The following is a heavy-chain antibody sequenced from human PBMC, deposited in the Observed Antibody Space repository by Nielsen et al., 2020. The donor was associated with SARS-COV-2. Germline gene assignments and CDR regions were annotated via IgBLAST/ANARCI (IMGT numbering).Heavy chain of an antibody. J-gene: IGHJ3*02. CDR2: IYYSGST. CDR3: ARDRAPPYIIAFGGGAFDI. V-gene: IGHV4-31*03. CDR1: GDCISSGGYY. D-gene: IGHD3-16*01. Sequence: LRLSCTVSGDCISSGGYYWSWIRQHPGKGLEWIGYIYYSGSTYYNPSLRSRVAISVDTSKNQFFLKLTSVTAADTAVYYCARDRAPPYIIAFGGGAFDIWGLGTMVTVSS.